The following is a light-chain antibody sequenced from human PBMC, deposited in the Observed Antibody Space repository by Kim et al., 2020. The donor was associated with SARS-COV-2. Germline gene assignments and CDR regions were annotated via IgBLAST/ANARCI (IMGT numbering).Light chain of an antibody. J-gene: IGKJ4*01. CDR3: QQYGSSPLLS. V-gene: IGKV3-20*01. CDR2: GAS. CDR1: RSLDSTF. Sequence: EIVLTQSPGTLSLSPGERATLSCRTSRSLDSTFLAWYQQKPGQAPRLLIYGASSRATGIPDRFSGSGSGTDFTLTISSLEPEDSAVYYCQQYGSSPLLSFGGGTKVEI.